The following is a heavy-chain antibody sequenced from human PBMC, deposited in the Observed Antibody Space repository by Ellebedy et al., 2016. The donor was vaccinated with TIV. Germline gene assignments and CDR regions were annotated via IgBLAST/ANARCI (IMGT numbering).Heavy chain of an antibody. CDR3: ARDTSGTTTVPYAFDI. J-gene: IGHJ3*02. Sequence: ASVKVSCKASGYTFTSYGISWVRQAPGQGLEWMGWISAYNGNTNYAQKLQGRVTMTTDTSTSTAYMELSRLRSEDTAVYYCARDTSGTTTVPYAFDIWGQGTMVTVSP. D-gene: IGHD1-1*01. V-gene: IGHV1-18*01. CDR1: GYTFTSYG. CDR2: ISAYNGNT.